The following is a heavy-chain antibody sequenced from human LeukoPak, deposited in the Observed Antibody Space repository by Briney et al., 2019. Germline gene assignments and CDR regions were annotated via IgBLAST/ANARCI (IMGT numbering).Heavy chain of an antibody. Sequence: SGTLSLTCAVSGGSITSDYWWTWVRQPPGKGLGWIGEIYHSGSTNYNPSLKSRVTISVDKSKNQFSLKLSSVTAADTAVYYCARGGLRYSSFDYWGQGTLVTVSS. D-gene: IGHD3-9*01. CDR3: ARGGLRYSSFDY. J-gene: IGHJ4*02. CDR2: IYHSGST. V-gene: IGHV4-4*02. CDR1: GGSITSDYW.